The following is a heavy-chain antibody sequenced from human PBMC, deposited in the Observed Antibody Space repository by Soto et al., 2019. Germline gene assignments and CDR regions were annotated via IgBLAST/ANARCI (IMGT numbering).Heavy chain of an antibody. Sequence: QVQLVQSGAEVKKPGSSVKVSCKASGGTFSNYGISWVRQAPGQGLEWMGGIIPIFGSANYAQKFQGRVTIPADASTSTAYMELSSLRSEDTAVYYCTRGNYGDYGYWGQGTLVTISS. CDR1: GGTFSNYG. CDR3: TRGNYGDYGY. CDR2: IIPIFGSA. V-gene: IGHV1-69*01. D-gene: IGHD4-17*01. J-gene: IGHJ4*02.